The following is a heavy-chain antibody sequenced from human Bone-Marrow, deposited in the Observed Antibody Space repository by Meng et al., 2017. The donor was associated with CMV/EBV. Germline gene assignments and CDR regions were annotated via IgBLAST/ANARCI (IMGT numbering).Heavy chain of an antibody. D-gene: IGHD6-19*01. CDR3: ATEPSTSLAVAATG. Sequence: SGFTFSTYSMTWGRQAPGKGLEWVSSISKNGNYIYYADSVKGRFTISRDNAKDSLHLQMNSLRAEDTAVYYCATEPSTSLAVAATGGGQGTLVTVSS. CDR2: ISKNGNYI. J-gene: IGHJ4*02. CDR1: GFTFSTYS. V-gene: IGHV3-21*01.